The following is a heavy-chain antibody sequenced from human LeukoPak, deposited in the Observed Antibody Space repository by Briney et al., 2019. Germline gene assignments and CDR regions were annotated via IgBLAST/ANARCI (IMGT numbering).Heavy chain of an antibody. J-gene: IGHJ4*02. V-gene: IGHV3-30-3*01. CDR3: ARRDDPTNFDY. D-gene: IGHD3-16*01. CDR2: ISYDGSNK. Sequence: PGGSLRLSCAASGFTFSSYAMHWVRQAPGKGLEWVAVISYDGSNKYYADSVKGRFTISRDNSKNTLYLQMNSLRAEDTAVYYCARRDDPTNFDYWGQGTLVTVSS. CDR1: GFTFSSYA.